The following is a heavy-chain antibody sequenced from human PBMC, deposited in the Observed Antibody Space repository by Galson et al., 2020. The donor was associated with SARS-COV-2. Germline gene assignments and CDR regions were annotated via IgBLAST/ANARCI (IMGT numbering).Heavy chain of an antibody. V-gene: IGHV5-51*01. CDR3: ARKRHGDYVDY. J-gene: IGHJ4*02. D-gene: IGHD2-8*01. CDR1: GYTFTTYW. Sequence: GESLKISCKGSGYTFTTYWIAWVRQMPGKGLECMGIIYPGDSDIRYSPSFQGQVTISADKSITTAYLQWSSLKASDTAIYYCARKRHGDYVDYWGQGTLVTVSS. CDR2: IYPGDSDI.